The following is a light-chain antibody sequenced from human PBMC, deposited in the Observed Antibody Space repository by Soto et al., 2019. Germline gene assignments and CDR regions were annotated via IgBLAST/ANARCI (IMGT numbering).Light chain of an antibody. V-gene: IGKV1-27*01. CDR3: QKYNSAPLT. CDR1: QGISNY. J-gene: IGKJ3*01. CDR2: AAS. Sequence: DNQMSQSPSSLSASVGDRVTITCRASQGISNYLAWYQQKPGKVPKLLIFAASTLQSGVPSRFSGSQSGTDFTLTISSLQPEDVATYYCQKYNSAPLTFGPGTKVDIK.